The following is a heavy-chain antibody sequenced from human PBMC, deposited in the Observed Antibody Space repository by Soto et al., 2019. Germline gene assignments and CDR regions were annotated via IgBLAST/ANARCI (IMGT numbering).Heavy chain of an antibody. CDR3: AKISGYYFDS. Sequence: GGSLRLSCAASGFTFNYFAMSWVRQSPGKGLEWVSVIGYSGSDTYYADSVKGRFTISRDNSKNTLYLEMTSLRDEDTAVYYCAKISGYYFDSWGQGTLVTGSS. CDR2: IGYSGSDT. J-gene: IGHJ4*02. V-gene: IGHV3-23*01. CDR1: GFTFNYFA.